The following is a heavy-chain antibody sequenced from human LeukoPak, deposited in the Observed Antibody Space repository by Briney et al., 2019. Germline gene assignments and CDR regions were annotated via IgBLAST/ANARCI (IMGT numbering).Heavy chain of an antibody. CDR1: GGSISSDY. V-gene: IGHV4-59*13. CDR3: ASLYYGAETEGFDY. D-gene: IGHD3-10*01. CDR2: IYYSGST. Sequence: SETLSLTCTVSGGSISSDYWGWIRQPPGKGREWLGYIYYSGSTNYNPSLKSRVTISVDTSKNQFSLKLSSVTAADTAVYYCASLYYGAETEGFDYWGQGTLVTVSS. J-gene: IGHJ4*02.